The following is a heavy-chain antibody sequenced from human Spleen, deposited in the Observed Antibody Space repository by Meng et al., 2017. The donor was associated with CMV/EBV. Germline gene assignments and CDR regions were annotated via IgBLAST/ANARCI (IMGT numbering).Heavy chain of an antibody. J-gene: IGHJ6*02. CDR2: IKSRAYGVTT. CDR1: GLSFSSYS. V-gene: IGHV3-49*04. Sequence: GESLKISCAASGLSFSSYSMNWVRQAPGKGLEWIGFIKSRAYGVTTQYAASVKGRFTISRDDSKGIAYLQMNSLKTDDTAVYYCSIEAAPLPDYDFWSGSQTGEYYGMDVWGQGTTVTVSS. CDR3: SIEAAPLPDYDFWSGSQTGEYYGMDV. D-gene: IGHD3-3*01.